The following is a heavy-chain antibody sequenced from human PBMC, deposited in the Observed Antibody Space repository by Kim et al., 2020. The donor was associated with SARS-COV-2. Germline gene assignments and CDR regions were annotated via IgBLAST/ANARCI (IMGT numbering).Heavy chain of an antibody. CDR3: ARARPNWGYHWYFDL. D-gene: IGHD7-27*01. J-gene: IGHJ2*01. Sequence: PSLKSRVTISVDTSKNQFSLKLSSVTAADTAVYYCARARPNWGYHWYFDLWGRGTLVTVSS. V-gene: IGHV4-59*01.